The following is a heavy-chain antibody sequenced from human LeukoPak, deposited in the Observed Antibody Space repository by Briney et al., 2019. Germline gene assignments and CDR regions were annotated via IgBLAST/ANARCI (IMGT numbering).Heavy chain of an antibody. CDR2: ISAYNGNT. Sequence: GASVKVSCKASGYIFTNYGINWVRQAPGQGLEWMGWISAYNGNTKYAQRFQDRVTMTTDISSNTAYVELRSLRSEDTAVYYCARAQGGSPFDYWGQGTRVTVSS. V-gene: IGHV1-18*01. CDR3: ARAQGGSPFDY. J-gene: IGHJ4*02. D-gene: IGHD3-16*01. CDR1: GYIFTNYG.